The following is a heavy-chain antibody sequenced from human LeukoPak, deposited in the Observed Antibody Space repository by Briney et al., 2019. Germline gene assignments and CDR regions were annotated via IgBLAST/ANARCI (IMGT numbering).Heavy chain of an antibody. CDR1: GGTFSSYA. V-gene: IGHV1-69*04. D-gene: IGHD6-13*01. CDR3: ARVIAAAGPRPHYYYYGMDV. Sequence: SVKVSCKASGGTFSSYAISWVRQAPGQGLEWMGRIIPILGIANYAQKLQGRVTITADKSTSTAYMELSSLRSEDTAVYYCARVIAAAGPRPHYYYYGMDVWGQGTTVTVSS. J-gene: IGHJ6*02. CDR2: IIPILGIA.